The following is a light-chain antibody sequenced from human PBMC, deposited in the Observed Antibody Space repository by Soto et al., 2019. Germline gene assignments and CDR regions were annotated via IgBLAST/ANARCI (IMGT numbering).Light chain of an antibody. CDR2: LGS. Sequence: DIVMTQSPLSLPVTPGEPASISCRSSQSLLHSNGYNYLDWYLQKPGQSPQLLIYLGSNRASGGPDRFSGSGSGTDFTLKISRVEAEDVEVYYCMQALQTPLTFGGGTKVEIK. J-gene: IGKJ4*01. CDR1: QSLLHSNGYNY. CDR3: MQALQTPLT. V-gene: IGKV2-28*01.